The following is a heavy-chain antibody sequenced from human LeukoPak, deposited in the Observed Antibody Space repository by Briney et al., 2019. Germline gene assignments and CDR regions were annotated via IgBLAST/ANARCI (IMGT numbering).Heavy chain of an antibody. V-gene: IGHV3-23*01. CDR1: GFTFSSYA. CDR3: ARANGGKSYYYYYYMDV. D-gene: IGHD4-23*01. Sequence: GGSLRLSCAASGFTFSSYAMSWVRQAPGKGLEWVSAISGSGGSTYYADSVKGRFTISRDNAKNSLYLQMNSLRAEDTAVYYCARANGGKSYYYYYYMDVWGKGTTVTVSS. J-gene: IGHJ6*03. CDR2: ISGSGGST.